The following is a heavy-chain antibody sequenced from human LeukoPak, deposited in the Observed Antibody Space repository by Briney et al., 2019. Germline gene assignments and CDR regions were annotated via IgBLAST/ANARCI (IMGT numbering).Heavy chain of an antibody. CDR2: IYTSGST. D-gene: IGHD1-26*01. J-gene: IGHJ4*02. CDR1: GGSISSYY. Sequence: SETLSLTCTVSGGSISSYYWSWLRQPAGKGLEWLGRIYTSGSTNYNPSLKSRVTMSVDTSKNQFSLKLSSVTAADTAVYYCARDGPSIVGAPLFDYWGQGTLVTVSS. V-gene: IGHV4-4*07. CDR3: ARDGPSIVGAPLFDY.